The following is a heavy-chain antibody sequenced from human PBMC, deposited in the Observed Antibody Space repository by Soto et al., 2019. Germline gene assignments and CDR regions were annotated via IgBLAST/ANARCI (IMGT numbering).Heavy chain of an antibody. CDR2: ISGSGGST. CDR1: GFTCSSYA. CDR3: GRLQNFINWCFDS. V-gene: IGHV3-23*01. J-gene: IGHJ4*02. D-gene: IGHD2-15*01. Sequence: GSLRLSCAASGFTCSSYAMSWVRQAPGKGLEWVSAISGSGGSTYYADSVKGRFTISRDNSKNTLYLQMNSLRAEDTAVYYCGRLQNFINWCFDSWGQGVLVTVSS.